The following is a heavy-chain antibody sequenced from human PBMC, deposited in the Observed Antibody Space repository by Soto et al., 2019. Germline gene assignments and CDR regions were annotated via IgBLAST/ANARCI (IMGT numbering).Heavy chain of an antibody. J-gene: IGHJ5*02. CDR3: ARESLAAAAEGSWFDP. CDR1: GGCISSYY. CDR2: IYYSGST. D-gene: IGHD6-13*01. Sequence: SETLSLTCTVSGGCISSYYGSWIRQPPGKGLEWIGYIYYSGSTNYNPSLKSRVTISVDTSKNQFSLKLSSVTAADTAVYYCARESLAAAAEGSWFDPWGQGTLLTVSS. V-gene: IGHV4-59*01.